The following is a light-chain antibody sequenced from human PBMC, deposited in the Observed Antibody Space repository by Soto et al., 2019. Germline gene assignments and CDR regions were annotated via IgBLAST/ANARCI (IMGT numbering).Light chain of an antibody. CDR2: EVN. CDR3: SSYADSTPVV. J-gene: IGLJ2*01. Sequence: QSALTQPPSASGSPGQSVTISCTGTSSDVGGYNYVSWYQQHPGKAPKLMIYEVNKRPSGVPDRFSGSKSGNTASLTVSGLQAEDEADYFCSSYADSTPVVFGGGTKVTVL. V-gene: IGLV2-8*01. CDR1: SSDVGGYNY.